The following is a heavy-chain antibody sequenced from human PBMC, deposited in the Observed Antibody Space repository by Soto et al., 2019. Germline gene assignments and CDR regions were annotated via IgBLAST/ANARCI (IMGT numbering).Heavy chain of an antibody. J-gene: IGHJ5*02. CDR3: AKVASGSYDWFDP. CDR1: KFSFSGYW. D-gene: IGHD1-26*01. Sequence: EVQLVESGGGLVQPGGSLSLSCAASKFSFSGYWMHWVRHAPGKGLMWVSRVNPDGSTTTYADSVKVRFTISRDNAKNTVFLQMNSLRADDTAVYYCAKVASGSYDWFDPCGQGTLGTVSS. CDR2: VNPDGSTT. V-gene: IGHV3-74*01.